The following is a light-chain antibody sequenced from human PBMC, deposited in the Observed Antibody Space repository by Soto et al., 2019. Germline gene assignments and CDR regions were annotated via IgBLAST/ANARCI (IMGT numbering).Light chain of an antibody. J-gene: IGLJ2*01. CDR3: SSYTSSSTLL. Sequence: QSVLTQPASVSGSPGQSITMSCTGTSSDVGGYNYVSWYQQHPGKAPKLMIYDVSNRPSGVSNRFSGSKSGNTASLTISGLQAEDEADYYCSSYTSSSTLLFGGGPKLTVL. CDR1: SSDVGGYNY. V-gene: IGLV2-14*01. CDR2: DVS.